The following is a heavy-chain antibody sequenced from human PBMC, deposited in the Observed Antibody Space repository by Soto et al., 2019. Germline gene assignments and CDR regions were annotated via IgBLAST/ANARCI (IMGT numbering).Heavy chain of an antibody. CDR2: IRSKANSYAT. CDR3: TREAHCDWLLYYYGMDV. D-gene: IGHD3-9*01. Sequence: LGGSLRLSCASSGFPFSGSAMPWFRQASGKGLEWVGRIRSKANSYATAYAASVKGRFTISRDDSKNTAYLQMNSPKTEDTAVYYCTREAHCDWLLYYYGMDVWGEGTTGTVAS. J-gene: IGHJ6*02. CDR1: GFPFSGSA. V-gene: IGHV3-73*01.